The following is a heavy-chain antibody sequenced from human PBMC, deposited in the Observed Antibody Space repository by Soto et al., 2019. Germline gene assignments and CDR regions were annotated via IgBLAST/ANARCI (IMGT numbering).Heavy chain of an antibody. D-gene: IGHD3-10*01. J-gene: IGHJ5*02. Sequence: QVQLVQSGAEVKKPGASVKVSCKASGYTFTNYGISWVRQAPGQGLEWMGWINTYNGNTNHAQKLQGRVTMTTDTTTSPAYMELRSLRSHDTAVYYCARGVGSGTYYHQYNWFDPWGQGTLVTVSS. CDR2: INTYNGNT. CDR1: GYTFTNYG. CDR3: ARGVGSGTYYHQYNWFDP. V-gene: IGHV1-18*01.